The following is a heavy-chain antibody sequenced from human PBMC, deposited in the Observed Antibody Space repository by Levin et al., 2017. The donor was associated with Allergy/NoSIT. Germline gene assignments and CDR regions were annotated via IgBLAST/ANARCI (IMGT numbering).Heavy chain of an antibody. J-gene: IGHJ4*02. V-gene: IGHV3-48*01. CDR1: GFTFSSCS. D-gene: IGHD1-1*01. CDR2: ISSSSSTI. Sequence: ETLSLTCAASGFTFSSCSMNWVRQAPGKGLEWVSYISSSSSTIYYADSVKGRFIISRDNAKNSLYLQMNSLRAEDTAVYYCARDELERRFDSWGQGTLVTVSS. CDR3: ARDELERRFDS.